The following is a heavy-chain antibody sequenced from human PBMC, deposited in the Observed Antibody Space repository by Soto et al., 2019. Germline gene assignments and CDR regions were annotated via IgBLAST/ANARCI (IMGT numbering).Heavy chain of an antibody. J-gene: IGHJ4*02. V-gene: IGHV4-59*08. CDR1: CGSISSDY. Sequence: SETLSVTCTVSCGSISSDYWSWIRQPPGKGLEWIGYIYYSGSTNYNPSLKSRVTISVDTSKNQFSLKLSSVTAADTAVYYCARHRGWKPPQTYYFYYWGQGTLVTVSS. CDR2: IYYSGST. D-gene: IGHD2-15*01. CDR3: ARHRGWKPPQTYYFYY.